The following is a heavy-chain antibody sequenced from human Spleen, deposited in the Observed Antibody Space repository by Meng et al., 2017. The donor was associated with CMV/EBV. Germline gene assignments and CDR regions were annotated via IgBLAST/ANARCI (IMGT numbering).Heavy chain of an antibody. V-gene: IGHV3-15*01. CDR2: IKSKTDGGTT. CDR1: GFTFSSYW. D-gene: IGHD3-3*01. J-gene: IGHJ6*02. CDR3: TTSITIFGVVIIPDYGMDV. Sequence: GESLKISCAASGFTFSSYWMSWVRQAPGKGLEWVGRIKSKTDGGTTDYAAPVKGRFTISRDDSKNTLYLQMNSLKTEDTAVYYCTTSITIFGVVIIPDYGMDVWGQGTTVTVSS.